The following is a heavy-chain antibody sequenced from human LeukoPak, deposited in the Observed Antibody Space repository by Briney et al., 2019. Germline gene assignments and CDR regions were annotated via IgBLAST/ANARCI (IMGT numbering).Heavy chain of an antibody. J-gene: IGHJ3*02. CDR2: IKEDGSEK. CDR3: AKHQQMVQGVPHAFDI. D-gene: IGHD3-10*01. CDR1: GFTFSSYW. V-gene: IGHV3-7*05. Sequence: QPGGSLRLSCAASGFTFSSYWMSWVRQAPGKGLEWVANIKEDGSEKYYVDPVKGRFTISRDNAKNSLYLQMNSLRAEDTAVYYCAKHQQMVQGVPHAFDIWGQGTLVTVSS.